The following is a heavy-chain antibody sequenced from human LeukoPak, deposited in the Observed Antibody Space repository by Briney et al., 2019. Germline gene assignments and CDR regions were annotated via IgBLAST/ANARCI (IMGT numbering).Heavy chain of an antibody. J-gene: IGHJ5*02. CDR2: ISAYNGNT. D-gene: IGHD3-10*01. CDR3: ARGGHRRYYYTSGSASDP. Sequence: WASVKVSCKASGYTFTNYGISWVRQAPGQGLEWMGWISAYNGNTHYAQNLQGRVTMTTDTSTSTAYMELKSLRSDDTAVYYCARGGHRRYYYTSGSASDPWGQGTLVTVSS. CDR1: GYTFTNYG. V-gene: IGHV1-18*01.